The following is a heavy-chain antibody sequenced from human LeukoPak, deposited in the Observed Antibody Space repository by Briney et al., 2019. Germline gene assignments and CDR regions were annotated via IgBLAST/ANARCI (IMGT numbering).Heavy chain of an antibody. CDR3: ARARLGYCSSTSCYHGNWFDP. J-gene: IGHJ5*02. V-gene: IGHV4-59*12. Sequence: PSETLSLTCTVSGGSISSYYWSWIRQPPGKGLEWIGYIYYSGSTNYNPSLKSRVTISVDTSKNQFSLKLSSVTAADTAVYYCARARLGYCSSTSCYHGNWFDPWGQGTLVTVSS. D-gene: IGHD2-2*01. CDR2: IYYSGST. CDR1: GGSISSYY.